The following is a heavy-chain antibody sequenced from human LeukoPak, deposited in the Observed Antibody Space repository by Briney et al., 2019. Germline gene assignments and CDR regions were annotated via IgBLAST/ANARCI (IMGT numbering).Heavy chain of an antibody. J-gene: IGHJ6*03. V-gene: IGHV3-64*01. CDR1: GFTFSSYA. Sequence: GGSLRLSCAASGFTFSSYAMHWVRQAPGKGLEYVSAISSNGGSTYYANSVKGRFTISRDNSKNTLYLQMNSLRAEDTAVYYCAKRDCSSTSCYAGYYYMDVWGTGTTVTISS. D-gene: IGHD2-2*01. CDR2: ISSNGGST. CDR3: AKRDCSSTSCYAGYYYMDV.